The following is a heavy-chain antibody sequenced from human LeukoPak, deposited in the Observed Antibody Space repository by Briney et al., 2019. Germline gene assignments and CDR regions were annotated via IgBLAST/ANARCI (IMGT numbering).Heavy chain of an antibody. Sequence: SETLSLTCTVSGGPISSYYWNWIRQPPGKGLEWIGYIYYSGSTNYNPSLKSRVTISVDTSKNHFSLKLSSVTAADTAVYYCARDTSSVSGRYYFDYWGQGTLVTVSS. CDR3: ARDTSSVSGRYYFDY. J-gene: IGHJ4*02. CDR2: IYYSGST. V-gene: IGHV4-59*01. D-gene: IGHD6-6*01. CDR1: GGPISSYY.